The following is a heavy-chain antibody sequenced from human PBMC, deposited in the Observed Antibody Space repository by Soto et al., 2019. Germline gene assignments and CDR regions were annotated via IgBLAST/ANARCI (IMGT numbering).Heavy chain of an antibody. D-gene: IGHD4-17*01. J-gene: IGHJ4*02. Sequence: PGGSLRLCCAASGLPFSDYYIHWIRRAPGKGLEWISYISGNGEIIQYAASARGRFTISRDNAENSVYLEMDSLRAEDTALYYCARDVDADLRTDFDYWGRGTLVTVSS. CDR2: ISGNGEII. V-gene: IGHV3-11*01. CDR1: GLPFSDYY. CDR3: ARDVDADLRTDFDY.